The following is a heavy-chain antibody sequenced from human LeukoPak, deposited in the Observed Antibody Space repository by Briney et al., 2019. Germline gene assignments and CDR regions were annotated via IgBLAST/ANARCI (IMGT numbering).Heavy chain of an antibody. CDR1: GGSFSGYY. J-gene: IGHJ4*02. V-gene: IGHV4-34*01. Sequence: SETLSLTCAVYGGSFSGYYWSCIRQPPGKGLEWIGEINHSGSTNYNPSLKSRVTISVDTSKNQFSLKLSSVTAADTAVYYCARAGVVTMVRGVISYWGQGTLVTVSS. D-gene: IGHD3-10*01. CDR2: INHSGST. CDR3: ARAGVVTMVRGVISY.